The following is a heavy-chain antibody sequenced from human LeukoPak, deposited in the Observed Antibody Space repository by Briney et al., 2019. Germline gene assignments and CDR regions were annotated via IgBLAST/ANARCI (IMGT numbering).Heavy chain of an antibody. CDR2: IYYSVST. D-gene: IGHD5-18*01. Sequence: NPSETLSLTCTVSGGSISSSSYYWGWIRQPPGKGLEWIGSIYYSVSTYYNPSLKSRVTISVDTSKNQFSLKLSSVTAADTAVYYCARLDTAMAPLDYWGQGTLVTVSS. J-gene: IGHJ4*02. CDR1: GGSISSSSYY. V-gene: IGHV4-39*01. CDR3: ARLDTAMAPLDY.